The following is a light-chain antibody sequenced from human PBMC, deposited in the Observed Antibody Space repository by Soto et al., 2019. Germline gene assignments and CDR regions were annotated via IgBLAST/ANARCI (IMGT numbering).Light chain of an antibody. V-gene: IGLV2-14*03. CDR3: TSFTPGDTFA. Sequence: QSALAQPASVSGSPGQSITISCTGTSNDVGHFNYVSWFQQHPGKAPKLLIFDVNNWPSGVSDRFSGSKSGNPASLTISGLHPEDGVDYYGTSFTPGDTFAFGSGTKLTVL. CDR2: DVN. CDR1: SNDVGHFNY. J-gene: IGLJ1*01.